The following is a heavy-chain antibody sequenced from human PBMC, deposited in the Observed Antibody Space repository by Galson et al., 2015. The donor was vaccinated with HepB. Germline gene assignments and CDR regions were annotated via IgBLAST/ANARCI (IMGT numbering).Heavy chain of an antibody. J-gene: IGHJ4*02. CDR3: ASHRPPSYYYESSGRTGFDY. CDR1: RFTFSDYY. D-gene: IGHD3-22*01. V-gene: IGHV3-11*03. Sequence: SLRISCAASRFTFSDYYMSWIRQAPGKGLEWVSYISSSSGYTINADSVKGRFTISRDNAKNSLYLQMNSLRAEDTAVYYCASHRPPSYYYESSGRTGFDYWGQGTLVTVSS. CDR2: ISSSSGYT.